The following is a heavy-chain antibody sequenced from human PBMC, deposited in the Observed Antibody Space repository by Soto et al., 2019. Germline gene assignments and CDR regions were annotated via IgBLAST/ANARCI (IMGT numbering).Heavy chain of an antibody. Sequence: WASVKVSCKASGGTFSSYAISWVRQAPGQGLEWMGGITPIFGTANYAQKFQGRVTITADESTSTAYMELSSLRSEDTAVYYCARCKTESGYGPFDYWGQGTLVTVSS. CDR1: GGTFSSYA. CDR2: ITPIFGTA. V-gene: IGHV1-69*13. D-gene: IGHD5-12*01. J-gene: IGHJ4*02. CDR3: ARCKTESGYGPFDY.